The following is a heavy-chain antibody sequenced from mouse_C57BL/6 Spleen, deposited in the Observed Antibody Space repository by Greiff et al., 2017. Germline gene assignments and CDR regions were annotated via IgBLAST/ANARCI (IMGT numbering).Heavy chain of an antibody. CDR3: ARQRLLGYFDV. CDR1: GYTFTSYW. D-gene: IGHD2-3*01. CDR2: IHPNSGST. J-gene: IGHJ1*03. V-gene: IGHV1-64*01. Sequence: VQLQQSGAELVKPGASVKLSCKASGYTFTSYWMHWVKQRPGQGLEWIGMIHPNSGSTNYNEKFKSKATLTVDKSSSTAYMQLSSLTSEDSAVYYCARQRLLGYFDVWGTGTTVTVSS.